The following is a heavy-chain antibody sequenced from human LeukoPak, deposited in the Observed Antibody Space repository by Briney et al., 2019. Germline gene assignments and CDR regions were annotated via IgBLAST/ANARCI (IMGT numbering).Heavy chain of an antibody. V-gene: IGHV4-59*01. CDR1: GDSIREYY. CDR3: ARDLRSSSWSYYFDY. Sequence: SETLSLTCTVSGDSIREYYWSWIRQPPGKGLEWIGYVFYSGSTNYNPSLKSRLTTSVDTSKNQLSLKLSSVTAADTAVYYCARDLRSSSWSYYFDYWGQGTLVTVSS. D-gene: IGHD6-13*01. J-gene: IGHJ4*02. CDR2: VFYSGST.